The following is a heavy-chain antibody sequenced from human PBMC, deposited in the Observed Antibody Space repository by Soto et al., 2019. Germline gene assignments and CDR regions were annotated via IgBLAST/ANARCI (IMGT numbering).Heavy chain of an antibody. CDR1: GYTFTGYY. D-gene: IGHD2-2*02. CDR3: AREVVPADIPYYGMDV. J-gene: IGHJ6*02. Sequence: ASVKVSCKASGYTFTGYYMHWVRQAPGQGLEWMGWINPNSGGTNYAQKFQGWVTMTRDTSISTAHMELGRLRSDDTAVYYCAREVVPADIPYYGMDVWGQGTTVTVSS. V-gene: IGHV1-2*04. CDR2: INPNSGGT.